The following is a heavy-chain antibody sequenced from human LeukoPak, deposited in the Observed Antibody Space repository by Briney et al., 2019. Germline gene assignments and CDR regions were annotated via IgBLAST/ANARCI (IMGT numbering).Heavy chain of an antibody. V-gene: IGHV3-48*04. D-gene: IGHD4-17*01. CDR3: ARELYGDAKHKPPYYFDY. Sequence: GGSLRLSCAASGFTFSSYGMHWVRQAPGKGLEWVSYISSSSSTIYYADSVKGRFTISRDNAKNSLYLQMNSLRAEDTAVYYCARELYGDAKHKPPYYFDYWGQGTLVTVSS. CDR1: GFTFSSYG. CDR2: ISSSSSTI. J-gene: IGHJ4*02.